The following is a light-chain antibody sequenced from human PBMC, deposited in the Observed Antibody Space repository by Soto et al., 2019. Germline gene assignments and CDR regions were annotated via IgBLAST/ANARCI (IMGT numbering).Light chain of an antibody. CDR2: GAY. J-gene: IGKJ2*01. V-gene: IGKV3-15*01. CDR1: QSISSN. Sequence: EIVMTQSPATLSVSPGERATLSCRASQSISSNLAWYQQKPGQAPRLLIYGAYTRATGIPARFSGSGSETEFTLTISSLQSEDFAVYYCQQYTNWPPYTFGQGTKVDIK. CDR3: QQYTNWPPYT.